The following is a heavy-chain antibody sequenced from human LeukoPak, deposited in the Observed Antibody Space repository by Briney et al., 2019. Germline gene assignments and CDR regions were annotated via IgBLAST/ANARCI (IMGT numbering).Heavy chain of an antibody. CDR3: ARGQRVRETLGGY. CDR2: IIPIFGTA. D-gene: IGHD3-10*01. Sequence: SVKVSCKASGGTFSSYAISWVRQAPGQGFEWMGRIIPIFGTANYAQKFQGRVTITTDESTSTAYMELSSLRSEDTAVYYCARGQRVRETLGGYWGQGTLVTVSS. CDR1: GGTFSSYA. V-gene: IGHV1-69*05. J-gene: IGHJ4*02.